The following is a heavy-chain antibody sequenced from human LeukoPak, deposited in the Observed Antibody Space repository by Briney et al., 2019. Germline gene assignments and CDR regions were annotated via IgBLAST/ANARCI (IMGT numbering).Heavy chain of an antibody. Sequence: GGSLRLSCAASGFTFSSYSMNWVRQAPGKGLEWVSSISSSSSYIYYADSVKGRFTISRDNAKNSLYLQMNSLRAEDTAVYYCARVLREGYDFWSGYWEYFDYWGQGTLVTVSS. CDR1: GFTFSSYS. CDR2: ISSSSSYI. V-gene: IGHV3-21*01. CDR3: ARVLREGYDFWSGYWEYFDY. D-gene: IGHD3-3*01. J-gene: IGHJ4*02.